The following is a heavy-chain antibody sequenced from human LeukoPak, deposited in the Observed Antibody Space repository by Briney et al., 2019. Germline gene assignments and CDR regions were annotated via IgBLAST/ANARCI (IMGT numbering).Heavy chain of an antibody. Sequence: GASVKVSCKASGYIFTNYGISWVRQAPGQGLEWMGCISGYNGHTKYVEKFQGRVTMTTDTSTSTAYMELRSLRSDDTAVYYCARINGDLRSGWYGGVYWGQGTLVTVSS. CDR3: ARINGDLRSGWYGGVY. J-gene: IGHJ4*02. D-gene: IGHD6-19*01. V-gene: IGHV1-18*01. CDR2: ISGYNGHT. CDR1: GYIFTNYG.